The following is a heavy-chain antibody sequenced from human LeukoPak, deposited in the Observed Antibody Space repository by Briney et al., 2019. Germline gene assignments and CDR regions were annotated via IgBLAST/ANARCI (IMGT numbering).Heavy chain of an antibody. J-gene: IGHJ4*02. CDR3: ARDYGDYDYYCDY. V-gene: IGHV1-69*04. Sequence: ASVKVSCKASGGTFSSYAISWVRQAPGQGLEWMGRIIPILGIANYAQKFQGRVTITADKSTSTAYMELSSLRSEDTAVYYCARDYGDYDYYCDYWGQGTLVTVSS. CDR2: IIPILGIA. CDR1: GGTFSSYA. D-gene: IGHD4-17*01.